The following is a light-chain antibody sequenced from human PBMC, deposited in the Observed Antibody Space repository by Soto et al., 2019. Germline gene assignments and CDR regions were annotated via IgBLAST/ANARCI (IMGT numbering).Light chain of an antibody. CDR1: QSLLPGNGYNY. J-gene: IGKJ2*01. V-gene: IGKV2-28*01. CDR2: LGS. CDR3: MQALQTPVT. Sequence: DIVMTQSPLSLPVTPGEPASISCRSSQSLLPGNGYNYLDWYLQKPGQSPQLLIYLGSNRASGVPDRFSGSGSGTDFTLEISRVEAEDVGVYYCMQALQTPVTFGQGTKLEIK.